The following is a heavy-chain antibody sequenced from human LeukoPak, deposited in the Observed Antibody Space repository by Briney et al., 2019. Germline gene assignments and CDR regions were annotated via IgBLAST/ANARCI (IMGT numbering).Heavy chain of an antibody. V-gene: IGHV4-34*01. CDR2: INHSGST. D-gene: IGHD3-3*01. Sequence: PSETLSLTCAVYGGSFSGYYWSWIRQPPGKGLEWIGEINHSGSTNYNPSLKSRVTISVDTSKNQFSLKLSSVTAADTAVYYCARGRLNYDFWSGYSYYYYMDVWGKGTTVTVSS. CDR3: ARGRLNYDFWSGYSYYYYMDV. J-gene: IGHJ6*03. CDR1: GGSFSGYY.